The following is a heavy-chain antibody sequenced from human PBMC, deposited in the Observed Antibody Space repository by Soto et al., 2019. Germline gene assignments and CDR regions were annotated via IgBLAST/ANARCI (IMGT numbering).Heavy chain of an antibody. CDR2: VHYSGSA. D-gene: IGHD3-16*01. Sequence: SETLSLTCSVSGGSISTSSYFWGWIRQPPGKGLEWVGAVHYSGSANYRSSLQSRVTISVDTSQNQFSLRLRSVTAEDTAVYYCARVPRWGPGYWGQGTLVTVSS. CDR3: ARVPRWGPGY. CDR1: GGSISTSSYF. J-gene: IGHJ4*02. V-gene: IGHV4-39*01.